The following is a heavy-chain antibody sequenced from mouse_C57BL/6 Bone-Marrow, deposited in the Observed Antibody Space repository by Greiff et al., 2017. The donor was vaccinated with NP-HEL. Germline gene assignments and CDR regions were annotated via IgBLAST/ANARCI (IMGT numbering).Heavy chain of an antibody. J-gene: IGHJ3*01. CDR1: GFTFSSYA. V-gene: IGHV5-9-1*02. D-gene: IGHD2-4*01. CDR2: ISSGGDYI. CDR3: TNYDSSFAY. Sequence: EVKLMESGEGLLKPGGSLKLSCAASGFTFSSYAMSWVRQTPEKRLEWVAYISSGGDYIYYADTVKGRFTISRDNARNTLYLQMSSLKSEDTAMYYCTNYDSSFAYWGQGTLVTVSA.